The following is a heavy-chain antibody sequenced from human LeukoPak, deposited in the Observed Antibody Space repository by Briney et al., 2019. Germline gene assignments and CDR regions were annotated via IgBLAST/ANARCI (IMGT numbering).Heavy chain of an antibody. V-gene: IGHV3-21*01. D-gene: IGHD1-26*01. CDR1: GFTFNNYN. CDR2: ITSSGTYI. CDR3: ARDPYSGNYGNYYYYYMDV. J-gene: IGHJ6*03. Sequence: PGGSLRLSCATSGFTFNNYNMNWVRQAPGRALEWVSSITSSGTYIFYTDSVKGRFTISRDNAKNSLYLQMNSLGPEDTAVYYCARDPYSGNYGNYYYYYMDVWGKGTTVTISS.